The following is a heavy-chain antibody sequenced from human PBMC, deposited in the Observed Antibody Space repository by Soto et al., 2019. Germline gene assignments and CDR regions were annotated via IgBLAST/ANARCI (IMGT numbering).Heavy chain of an antibody. CDR1: GFTFSSYW. Sequence: EVQLVESGGGLVQPGGSLRLSCAASGFTFSSYWMSWVRQAPGKGLEWVANIKQDGSEKYYVDSVKGRFTISRDNAKNSLYLQMNSLRAEDTAVYYCARDGYSSSWYANYYYYYGMDVWGQGTTVTVS. D-gene: IGHD6-13*01. V-gene: IGHV3-7*03. J-gene: IGHJ6*02. CDR2: IKQDGSEK. CDR3: ARDGYSSSWYANYYYYYGMDV.